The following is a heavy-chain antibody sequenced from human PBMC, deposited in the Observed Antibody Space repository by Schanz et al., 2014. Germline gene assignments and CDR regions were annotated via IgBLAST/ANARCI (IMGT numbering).Heavy chain of an antibody. Sequence: QVHLVQSGAEVKKPGASVTVSCKASGYNITSNDVTWVRQATGQGLEWMGWMNPNSGNPGFAQKFRGRVTMTRNTSMSTAYIELHILTSEDTAVYYCARGRTFDYWGQGTLVAVSS. CDR2: MNPNSGNP. V-gene: IGHV1-8*01. CDR3: ARGRTFDY. CDR1: GYNITSND. J-gene: IGHJ4*02.